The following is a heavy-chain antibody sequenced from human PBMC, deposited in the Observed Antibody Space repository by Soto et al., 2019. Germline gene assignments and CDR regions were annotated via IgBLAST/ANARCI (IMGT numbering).Heavy chain of an antibody. CDR2: ISGRGRNT. V-gene: IGHV3-23*01. D-gene: IGHD2-8*01. Sequence: RRLSCATPGLTFSSNGMSWVRQAPGKGLDWVSGISGRGRNTYYADSVKGRFTISRDNSKNTLFLQMNSLRVEDTAVYYCAKNGLSDSPSAIDSWGQGTLVTVSS. CDR1: GLTFSSNG. J-gene: IGHJ4*02. CDR3: AKNGLSDSPSAIDS.